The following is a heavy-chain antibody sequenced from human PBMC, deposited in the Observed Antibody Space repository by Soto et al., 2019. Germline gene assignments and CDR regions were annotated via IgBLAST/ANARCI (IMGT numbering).Heavy chain of an antibody. CDR3: PRDVNGGFCGA. CDR1: GFTFSSYS. CDR2: ISSRNNDM. Sequence: EVQLVESGGGLVKPGGSLRLSCAASGFTFSSYSMNWVRQAPGKGLEWVSTISSRNNDMYYVDSVKGRFTISRDNARNSVYLQMNSLRADDTAVYYCPRDVNGGFCGAWGQGTLVTVSS. D-gene: IGHD2-21*01. V-gene: IGHV3-21*01. J-gene: IGHJ5*02.